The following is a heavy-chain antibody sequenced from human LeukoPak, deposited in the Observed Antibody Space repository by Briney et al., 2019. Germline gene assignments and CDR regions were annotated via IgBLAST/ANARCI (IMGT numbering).Heavy chain of an antibody. D-gene: IGHD6-13*01. CDR3: ATDRGGQYSSSWYDY. V-gene: IGHV3-15*05. CDR1: GITFSNAW. Sequence: PGGSLRLSCAASGITFSNAWMSWVRQAPGKGLEWVGRIKSKTDGGTTDYAAPVKGRFTISRDDSKNTLYLQMNSLKTDDTAVYYCATDRGGQYSSSWYDYWGQGTLVTVSS. J-gene: IGHJ4*02. CDR2: IKSKTDGGTT.